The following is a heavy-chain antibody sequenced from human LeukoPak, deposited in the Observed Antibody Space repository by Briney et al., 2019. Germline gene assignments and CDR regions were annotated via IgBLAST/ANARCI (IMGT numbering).Heavy chain of an antibody. V-gene: IGHV4-61*02. D-gene: IGHD3-10*01. CDR3: ASGSPRRGHFDY. CDR1: GGSISSGSYY. CDR2: IYTSGST. J-gene: IGHJ4*02. Sequence: PSETLSLTCTVSGGSISSGSYYWSWIRQPAGKGLEWIGRIYTSGSTNYNPSLKSRVTISVDTSKNQFSLKLSSVTAADTAVYYCASGSPRRGHFDYWGQGTLVTVSS.